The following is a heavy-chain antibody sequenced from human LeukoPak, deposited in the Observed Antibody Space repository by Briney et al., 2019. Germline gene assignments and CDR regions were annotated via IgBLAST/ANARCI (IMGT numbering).Heavy chain of an antibody. CDR2: ISGSSSDI. D-gene: IGHD1-26*01. CDR3: ARYRFVVGATDSFDI. J-gene: IGHJ3*02. CDR1: EFTFRSYS. V-gene: IGHV3-21*01. Sequence: NPGGSPRLSCTGSEFTFRSYSMNWVRQAPGKGLEWVSSISGSSSDIYYADSVKGRFTISRDNAKNSLYLQMNSLRAEDTALYYCARYRFVVGATDSFDIWGQGTMVTVSS.